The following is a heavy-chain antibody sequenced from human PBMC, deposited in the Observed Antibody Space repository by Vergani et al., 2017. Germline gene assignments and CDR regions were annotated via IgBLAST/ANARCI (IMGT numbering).Heavy chain of an antibody. CDR3: AKSYSIWAGAGALDY. Sequence: EVQLVESGGGLVQPGRSLRLSCEASGFTFDDYAMHWVRQAPGKGLEWVSGISWNRGSTGYADSVKGRFTISRDNAKNSLYLQMNSLRAEDTALYYCAKSYSIWAGAGALDYWGQGTLVTVSS. D-gene: IGHD6-13*01. J-gene: IGHJ4*02. CDR1: GFTFDDYA. CDR2: ISWNRGST. V-gene: IGHV3-9*01.